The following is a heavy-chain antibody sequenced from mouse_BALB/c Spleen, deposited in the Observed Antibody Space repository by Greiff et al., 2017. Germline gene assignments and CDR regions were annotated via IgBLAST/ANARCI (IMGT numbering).Heavy chain of an antibody. J-gene: IGHJ2*01. Sequence: EVKLMESGGGLVKLGGSLKLSCAASGFTFSSYYMSWVRQTPEKRLELVAAINSNGGSTYYPDTVKGRFTISRDNAKNTLYLQMSSLKSEDTALYYCARRKLGHFDYWGQGTTLTVSS. V-gene: IGHV5-6-2*01. CDR1: GFTFSSYY. CDR3: ARRKLGHFDY. CDR2: INSNGGST. D-gene: IGHD4-1*01.